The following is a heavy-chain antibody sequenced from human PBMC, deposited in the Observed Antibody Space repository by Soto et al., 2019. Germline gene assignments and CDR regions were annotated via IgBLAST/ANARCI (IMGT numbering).Heavy chain of an antibody. CDR2: ISYDGSNT. V-gene: IGHV3-30*18. J-gene: IGHJ6*02. Sequence: GGSLRLSCAASGFSISDYGMEWVRQAPGKGLEWVALISYDGSNTYYADSVKGRFTISRDNSKDTLFLQMTGLRREDTAVYYCAKGAGDRLSLGMDVWGQETTVTVSS. D-gene: IGHD1-26*01. CDR3: AKGAGDRLSLGMDV. CDR1: GFSISDYG.